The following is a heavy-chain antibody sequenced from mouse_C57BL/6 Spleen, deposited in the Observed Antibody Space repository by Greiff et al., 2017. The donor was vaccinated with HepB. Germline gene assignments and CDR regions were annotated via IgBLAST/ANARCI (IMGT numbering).Heavy chain of an antibody. D-gene: IGHD1-1*01. J-gene: IGHJ3*01. CDR2: IRSKSNNYAT. V-gene: IGHV10-1*01. CDR3: VRQYGSSPWFAY. CDR1: GFSFNTYA. Sequence: EVQGVESGGGLVQPKGSLKLSCAASGFSFNTYAMNWVRQAPGKGLEWVARIRSKSNNYATYYADSVKDRFTISRDDSESMLYLQMNNLKTEDTAMYYCVRQYGSSPWFAYWGQGTLVTVSA.